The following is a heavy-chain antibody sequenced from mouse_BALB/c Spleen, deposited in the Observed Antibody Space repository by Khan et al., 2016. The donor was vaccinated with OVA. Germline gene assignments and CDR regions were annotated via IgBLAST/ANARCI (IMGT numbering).Heavy chain of an antibody. J-gene: IGHJ2*01. CDR3: AGDRIDY. V-gene: IGHV1-7*01. CDR1: GYTFTSYW. CDR2: LNPNSNYT. Sequence: QVQLKQSGAELAKPGASVKMSCKASGYTFTSYWVHWVKQRPRQSLEWIGYLNPNSNYTKYNQNFKNKSTFTADKSTSQAYLQLSSLTSEDSAGYYCAGDRIDYWGQGTTLTVSS.